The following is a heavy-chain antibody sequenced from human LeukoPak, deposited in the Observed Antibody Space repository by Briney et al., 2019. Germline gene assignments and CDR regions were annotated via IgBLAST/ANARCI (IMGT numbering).Heavy chain of an antibody. V-gene: IGHV4-38-2*01. CDR3: ARTSLTGILHDFDH. CDR2: IYHGGST. CDR1: GYSIINNNY. D-gene: IGHD3-9*01. J-gene: IGHJ4*02. Sequence: SETPSLTCAVSGYSIINNNYWGWIRQPPGKGLEWVGHIYHGGSTYYNPSLKSRVTISVDTSKNQFSVKLNSVTAADTAVYYCARTSLTGILHDFDHWGQGTLVTVSS.